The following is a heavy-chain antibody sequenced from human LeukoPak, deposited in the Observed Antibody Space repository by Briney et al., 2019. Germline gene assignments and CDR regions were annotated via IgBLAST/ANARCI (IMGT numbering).Heavy chain of an antibody. CDR3: ARGRVSSSTWYSTYYYYFYMDV. J-gene: IGHJ6*03. CDR1: GGSISSYY. CDR2: IFYSGTT. V-gene: IGHV4-59*01. Sequence: SETLSLTCTVSGGSISSYYWSWIRQPPGKGLEWIGFIFYSGTTNYNPSLKSRVTISVDTSKNHFSLELSSATAADTAVYFCARGRVSSSTWYSTYYYYFYMDVWGKGTTVTVSS. D-gene: IGHD6-13*01.